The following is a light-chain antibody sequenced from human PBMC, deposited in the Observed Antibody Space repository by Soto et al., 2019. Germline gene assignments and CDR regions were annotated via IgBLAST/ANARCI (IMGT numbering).Light chain of an antibody. CDR1: QTISTY. CDR2: DAS. CDR3: QHSYSVPRT. Sequence: DIQMTQSPSSLSASIGDRVTITCRASQTISTYLNWYQQRPGKAPKLLIYDASRSQNAVPPRCSGSGSGTDFTLTISNLQPADFATYYCQHSYSVPRTFGGGTRVESK. V-gene: IGKV1-39*01. J-gene: IGKJ4*01.